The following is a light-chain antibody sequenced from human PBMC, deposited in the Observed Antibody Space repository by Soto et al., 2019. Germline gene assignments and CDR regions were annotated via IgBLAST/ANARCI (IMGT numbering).Light chain of an antibody. Sequence: SYELTQPPSVSVSPGQTARITCSGDQQKPGQAPVLVIYKDSERPSGIPERFSGSSSGTTVTLTISGVQAEDEADYYCQSADSSGTYWVFGGGTKLTVL. CDR3: QSADSSGTYWV. CDR2: KDS. J-gene: IGLJ3*02. V-gene: IGLV3-25*03.